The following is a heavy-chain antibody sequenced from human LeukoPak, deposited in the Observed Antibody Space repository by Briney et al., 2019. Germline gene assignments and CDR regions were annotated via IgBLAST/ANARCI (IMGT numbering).Heavy chain of an antibody. CDR3: ARESRATGYNLFDD. Sequence: PGGSLRLSCAASGFTSSDYYMSWIRQAPGKGLEWVSYVSSGSSSTNYADSVKGRFTISRDNAKNSLYLQMNSLRAEDTAVYYCARESRATGYNLFDDWGQGTLVTVSS. D-gene: IGHD1-26*01. J-gene: IGHJ4*02. CDR1: GFTSSDYY. V-gene: IGHV3-11*06. CDR2: VSSGSSST.